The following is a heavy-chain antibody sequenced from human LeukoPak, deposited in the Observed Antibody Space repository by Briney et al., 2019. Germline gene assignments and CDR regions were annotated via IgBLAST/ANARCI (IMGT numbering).Heavy chain of an antibody. Sequence: QTSETLSLTCAVYGGSFSGYYWSWIRQPPGKGLEWIGEINHSGSTNYNPSLKSRVTISVDTSKNQFSLELSSVTPEDTAVYYCVRDSDDYYWALDFWGQGTPVTVSS. V-gene: IGHV4-34*01. CDR3: VRDSDDYYWALDF. CDR2: INHSGST. CDR1: GGSFSGYY. J-gene: IGHJ4*02. D-gene: IGHD3-10*01.